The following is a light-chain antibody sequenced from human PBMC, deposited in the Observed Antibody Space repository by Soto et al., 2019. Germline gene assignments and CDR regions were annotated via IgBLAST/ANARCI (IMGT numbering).Light chain of an antibody. CDR2: DAS. CDR3: QQNGRSPRT. Sequence: EIVLTQSPATLSLSPGERATLSCRASQSVSSYLAWYQQKPGQAPRLLIYDASNRATGIPARFSGSGSGTDFNLTISSLELEDFATYYCQQNGRSPRTVGQGNKVDIK. CDR1: QSVSSY. V-gene: IGKV3-11*01. J-gene: IGKJ1*01.